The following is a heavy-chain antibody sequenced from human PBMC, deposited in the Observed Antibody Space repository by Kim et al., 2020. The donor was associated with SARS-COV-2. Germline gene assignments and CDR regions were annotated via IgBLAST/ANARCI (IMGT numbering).Heavy chain of an antibody. Sequence: SGSTNYNPSRKSRVTISVDTSKTQFSLKLSSVTAADTAVYYCARDWPGDYWGQGTLVTVSS. CDR2: SGST. V-gene: IGHV4-59*01. CDR3: ARDWPGDY. J-gene: IGHJ4*02.